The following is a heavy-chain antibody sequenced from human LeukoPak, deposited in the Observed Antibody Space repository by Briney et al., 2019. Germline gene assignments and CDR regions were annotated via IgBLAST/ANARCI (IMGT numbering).Heavy chain of an antibody. CDR1: GFTFSSYG. CDR2: ISYDGSNK. J-gene: IGHJ4*02. Sequence: GGSLRLSCAASGFTFSSYGMHWVRQAPGKGLEWVAVISYDGSNKYYADSVKGRFTISRDNSKNTLYLQMNSLRAEDTAVYYCATITMVRGEDFDYWGQGTLVTVSS. V-gene: IGHV3-30*03. D-gene: IGHD3-10*01. CDR3: ATITMVRGEDFDY.